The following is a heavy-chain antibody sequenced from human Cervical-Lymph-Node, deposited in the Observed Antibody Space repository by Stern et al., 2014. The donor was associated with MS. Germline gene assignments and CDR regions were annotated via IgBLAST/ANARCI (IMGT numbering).Heavy chain of an antibody. J-gene: IGHJ5*02. Sequence: MQLVEYGAEVTKPGSSVKVSCKASGGTFSKFASSWVRQAPGQGLEWMVGIFPVFGTPTYAQEFRGRVTITADVSTSTVYMELSSLRSDDTAVYYCALSSETSDRWYSLGYDLWGQGTLVTVSS. CDR2: IFPVFGTP. D-gene: IGHD6-13*01. CDR3: ALSSETSDRWYSLGYDL. V-gene: IGHV1-69*01. CDR1: GGTFSKFA.